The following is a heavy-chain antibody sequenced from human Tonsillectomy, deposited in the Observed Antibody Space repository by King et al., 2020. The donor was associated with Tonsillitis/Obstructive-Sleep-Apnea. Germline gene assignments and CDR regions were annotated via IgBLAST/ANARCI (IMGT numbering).Heavy chain of an antibody. CDR2: IYYSGST. V-gene: IGHV4-59*01. CDR1: GGSISSYY. Sequence: QLQESGPGLVKPSETLSLTCTVSGGSISSYYWSWIRQPPGKGLEWIGYIYYSGSTNYNPSLKSRVTISVDTSKNQFSLKLSSVTAADTAVYYCARSGGYSGYVHYWGQGTLVTVSS. CDR3: ARSGGYSGYVHY. J-gene: IGHJ4*02. D-gene: IGHD5-12*01.